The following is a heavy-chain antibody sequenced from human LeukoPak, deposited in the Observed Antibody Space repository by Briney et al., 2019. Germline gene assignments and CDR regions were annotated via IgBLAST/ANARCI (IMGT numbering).Heavy chain of an antibody. J-gene: IGHJ4*02. CDR2: IWHDGSKT. CDR1: GFTFSTYG. CDR3: ARERWTNDWKYYFDY. D-gene: IGHD1-1*01. V-gene: IGHV3-33*01. Sequence: GSSLRLSCAGSGFTFSTYGMHWVRQTPGKGLEWVEVIWHDGSKTYYAESVKGRFTISRDNSKDTLYLELNSLRAEDTAVYYCARERWTNDWKYYFDYWGQGTLVTVSS.